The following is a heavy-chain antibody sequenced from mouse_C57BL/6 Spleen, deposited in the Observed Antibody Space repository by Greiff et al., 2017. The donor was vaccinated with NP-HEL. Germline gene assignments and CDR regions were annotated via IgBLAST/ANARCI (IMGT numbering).Heavy chain of an antibody. J-gene: IGHJ2*01. Sequence: VKLMESGPELVKPGASVKISCKASGYAFSSSWMNWVKQRPGKGLEWIGRIYPGDGDTNYNGKFKGKATLTADKSSSTAYMQLSSLTSEDSAVYFCARRTTGYFDYGGQDTTLTVSS. D-gene: IGHD1-1*01. CDR3: ARRTTGYFDY. V-gene: IGHV1-82*01. CDR1: GYAFSSSW. CDR2: IYPGDGDT.